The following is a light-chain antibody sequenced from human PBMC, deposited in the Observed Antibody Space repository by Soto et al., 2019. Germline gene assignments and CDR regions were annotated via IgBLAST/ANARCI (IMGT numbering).Light chain of an antibody. CDR2: EFT. CDR1: SNDVGVYNF. V-gene: IGLV2-8*01. J-gene: IGLJ1*01. CDR3: NSYAGSNTYV. Sequence: QSALTQPPSASGSPGQSVTTSCTGTSNDVGVYNFVSWYQHHPGKAPKLIIYEFTKRPSGVPNRFSGSKSGTTASLTVSGLQAEDEADYSCNSYAGSNTYVFGTGTKLTVL.